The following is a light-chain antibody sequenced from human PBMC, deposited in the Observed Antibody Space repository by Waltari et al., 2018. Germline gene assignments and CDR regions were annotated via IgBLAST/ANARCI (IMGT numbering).Light chain of an antibody. J-gene: IGLJ1*01. CDR2: RNN. V-gene: IGLV1-47*01. CDR3: AAWDDSLREV. Sequence: WYQQLPGTAPKLLIYRNNQRPSGVPDRFSGSKSGTSASLAISGLRSEDEGDYYCAAWDDSLREVFGTGTKVTVL.